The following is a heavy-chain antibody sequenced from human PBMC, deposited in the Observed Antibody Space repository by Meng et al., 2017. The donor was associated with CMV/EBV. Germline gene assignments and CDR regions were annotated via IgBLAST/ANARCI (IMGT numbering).Heavy chain of an antibody. V-gene: IGHV1-69*02. CDR2: IIPILGIA. D-gene: IGHD2-2*01. Sequence: SVKVSCKASGGTFSSYTISWVRQAPGQGLEWMGRIIPILGIANYAPKFQGRVTITADKSTSTAYMELSSLRSEDTAVYYCARGAVVVVPAADDAFDIWGQGTMVTVSS. CDR3: ARGAVVVVPAADDAFDI. CDR1: GGTFSSYT. J-gene: IGHJ3*02.